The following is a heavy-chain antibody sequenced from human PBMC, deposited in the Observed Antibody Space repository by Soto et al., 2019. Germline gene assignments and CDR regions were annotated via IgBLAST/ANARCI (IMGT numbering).Heavy chain of an antibody. CDR3: ARAAAGYYYYGMDV. D-gene: IGHD6-13*01. J-gene: IGHJ6*02. Sequence: SETLSLTCTVSGGSISSYYWSWIRQPPGKGLEWIGYIDYSGSTNYNHALKSRVTISVDTSKNQFSLKLSSVTAADTAVYYCARAAAGYYYYGMDVWGQGTTVTVSS. CDR1: GGSISSYY. CDR2: IDYSGST. V-gene: IGHV4-59*01.